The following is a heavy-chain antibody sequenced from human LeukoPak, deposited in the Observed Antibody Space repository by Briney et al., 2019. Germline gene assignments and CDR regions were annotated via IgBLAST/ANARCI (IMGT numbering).Heavy chain of an antibody. CDR1: GGSISSYY. D-gene: IGHD2-2*01. Sequence: SETLSLTCTVSGGSISSYYWSWIRQPPGKGLEWIGYIYYSGSTNYNPSLKSRVTISVDTSKNQFSLKLSSVTAADTAVYYCARARSGCLGYWGQGTLVTVSS. CDR3: ARARSGCLGY. V-gene: IGHV4-59*01. J-gene: IGHJ4*02. CDR2: IYYSGST.